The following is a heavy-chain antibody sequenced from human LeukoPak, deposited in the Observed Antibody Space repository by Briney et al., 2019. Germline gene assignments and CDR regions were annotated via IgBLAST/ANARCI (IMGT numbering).Heavy chain of an antibody. CDR3: ARGLGLNLNWFDP. J-gene: IGHJ5*02. CDR1: GFTFTSSA. D-gene: IGHD3/OR15-3a*01. V-gene: IGHV1-58*02. Sequence: SVKVSCKASGFTFTSSAMQWVRQARGQRLEWIGWIVVGSGNTNYAQKFQERVTITRDTSTSTAYMELRSLRSDDTAVYYCARGLGLNLNWFDPWGQGTLVTVSS. CDR2: IVVGSGNT.